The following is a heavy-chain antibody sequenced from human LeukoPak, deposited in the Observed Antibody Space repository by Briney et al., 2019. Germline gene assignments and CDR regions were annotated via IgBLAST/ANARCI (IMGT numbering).Heavy chain of an antibody. Sequence: GASVKVSCKASGYTFTSYYIHWVRQAPGQGLEWMGVINPSGGSTNYAQKFQGRVTMTRDTSTSTVYMELSSLRSEDTAVYYCTRVPFAYYDSSGYYKGGPFDYWGQGTLVTVPS. CDR2: INPSGGST. D-gene: IGHD3-22*01. CDR1: GYTFTSYY. CDR3: TRVPFAYYDSSGYYKGGPFDY. J-gene: IGHJ4*02. V-gene: IGHV1-46*01.